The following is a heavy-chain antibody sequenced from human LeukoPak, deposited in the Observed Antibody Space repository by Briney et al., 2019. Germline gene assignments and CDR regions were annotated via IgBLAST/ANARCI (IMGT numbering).Heavy chain of an antibody. CDR2: IYYSGST. CDR3: ARVGDYGGNSGADYYYGMDV. D-gene: IGHD4-23*01. Sequence: SETLSLTCTVSGGSISSSSYYWGWICQPPGKGLEWIGSIYYSGSTYYNPSLKSRVTISVDTSKNQFSLKLSSVTAADTAVYYCARVGDYGGNSGADYYYGMDVWGQGTTVTVSS. J-gene: IGHJ6*02. CDR1: GGSISSSSYY. V-gene: IGHV4-39*07.